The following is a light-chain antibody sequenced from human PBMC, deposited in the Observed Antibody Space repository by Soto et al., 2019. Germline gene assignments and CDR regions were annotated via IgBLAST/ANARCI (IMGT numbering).Light chain of an antibody. CDR2: EVS. Sequence: HSALTQPASVSGSPGQSITISCTGTSSDVGTYNFVSWYQQHPGKAPKLMIYEVSKRPSGVSNRFSGSKSANTASLTISGLQAEDESDYYCCSYAGSGTYYVFATGTKLTVL. CDR3: CSYAGSGTYYV. V-gene: IGLV2-23*02. J-gene: IGLJ1*01. CDR1: SSDVGTYNF.